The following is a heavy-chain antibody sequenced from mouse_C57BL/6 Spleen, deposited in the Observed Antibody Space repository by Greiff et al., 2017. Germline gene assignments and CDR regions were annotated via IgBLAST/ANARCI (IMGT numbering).Heavy chain of an antibody. CDR3: GRKEGFPWFAY. CDR1: GYTFTSYW. CDR2: IDPSDSYT. V-gene: IGHV1-59*01. J-gene: IGHJ3*01. Sequence: QVQLQQPGAELVRPGTSVKLSCKASGYTFTSYWMHWVKQRPGQGLEWIGVIDPSDSYTNYNPKFKGKATLTVDTSSSTAYMQLSSLTSEDSAVYYWGRKEGFPWFAYWGQGTLVTVSA.